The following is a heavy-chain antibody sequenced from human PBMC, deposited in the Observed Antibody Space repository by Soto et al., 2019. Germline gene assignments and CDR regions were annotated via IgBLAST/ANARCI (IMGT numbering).Heavy chain of an antibody. Sequence: GGSLRLSCAASGFTVSSNYMSWVRQAPGKGLEWVSVIDSGGSTYYADSVKGRFTISRDNSKNTLYLQMNSLRAEDTAVYYCANSDWYNPDGYFQHWGQGTLVTVSS. D-gene: IGHD6-19*01. CDR2: IDSGGST. CDR3: ANSDWYNPDGYFQH. CDR1: GFTVSSNY. J-gene: IGHJ1*01. V-gene: IGHV3-53*01.